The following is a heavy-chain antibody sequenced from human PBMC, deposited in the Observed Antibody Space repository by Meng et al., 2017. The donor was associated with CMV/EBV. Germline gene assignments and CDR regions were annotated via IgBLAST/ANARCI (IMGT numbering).Heavy chain of an antibody. D-gene: IGHD5-18*01. Sequence: ASVKVSCKASGYTFTRYGIRWLRQAPGQGLEWMGWIRAYNGNTNYAQKIQGRVTMTTDTSTSTAYMELRSLRPDDTAVYYRARGYSYGSLFDYWGQGTLVTVSS. CDR1: GYTFTRYG. J-gene: IGHJ4*02. CDR3: ARGYSYGSLFDY. V-gene: IGHV1-18*01. CDR2: IRAYNGNT.